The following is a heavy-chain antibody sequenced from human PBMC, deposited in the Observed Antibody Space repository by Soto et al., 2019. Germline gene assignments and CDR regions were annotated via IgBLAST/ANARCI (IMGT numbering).Heavy chain of an antibody. CDR2: VFYTGVT. J-gene: IGHJ4*02. CDR1: GGSITGSYYY. D-gene: IGHD1-20*01. V-gene: IGHV4-39*01. CDR3: ATSQKGYNWNYFDH. Sequence: PETLSLTCAVSGGSITGSYYYWGWLRQSPGKGPEGIGSVFYTGVTSYNPSLDSRVSVSVDTSKNQFSLKVSGVSAADTAVYYCATSQKGYNWNYFDHWGQGALVTVS.